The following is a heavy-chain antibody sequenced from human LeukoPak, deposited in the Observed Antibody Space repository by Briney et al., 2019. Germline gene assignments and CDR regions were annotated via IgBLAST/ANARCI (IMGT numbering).Heavy chain of an antibody. Sequence: SETLSLTCTVSGGSISSYYWSWIRQPPGKGLEWIGYIYYSGSTNYNPSLKSRVTISVDTSKNQFSLKLSSVTAADSAVYYRARDRIGLFDYWGQGTLVTVSS. CDR1: GGSISSYY. D-gene: IGHD2/OR15-2a*01. V-gene: IGHV4-59*01. J-gene: IGHJ4*02. CDR3: ARDRIGLFDY. CDR2: IYYSGST.